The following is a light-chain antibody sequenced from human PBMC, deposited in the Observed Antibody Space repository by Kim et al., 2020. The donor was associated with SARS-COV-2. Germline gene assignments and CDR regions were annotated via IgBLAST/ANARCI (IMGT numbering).Light chain of an antibody. CDR2: AAS. CDR3: QQSYSIPPT. CDR1: QSIKSY. V-gene: IGKV1-39*01. Sequence: SASVGDSVPITWRASQSIKSYLNWYQQNPRKAPNLLIYAASSLQSGVPSRFRGTGSGTDFTLPISGLQPEDFATYYCQQSYSIPPTFGQGTKLEI. J-gene: IGKJ2*01.